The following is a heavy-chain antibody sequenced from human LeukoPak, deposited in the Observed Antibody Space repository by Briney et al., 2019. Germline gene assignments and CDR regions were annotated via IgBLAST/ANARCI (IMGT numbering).Heavy chain of an antibody. Sequence: ASVKVSCKASGYTFTSYDINWVRQATGQGLEWMGWMNPNSGNTGYAQKFQGRVTMTRNTSISTAYMELSSLRSEDTAVYYCARVSTMVRGVIGNYWGQGTLATVSS. CDR2: MNPNSGNT. V-gene: IGHV1-8*01. J-gene: IGHJ4*02. CDR3: ARVSTMVRGVIGNY. CDR1: GYTFTSYD. D-gene: IGHD3-10*01.